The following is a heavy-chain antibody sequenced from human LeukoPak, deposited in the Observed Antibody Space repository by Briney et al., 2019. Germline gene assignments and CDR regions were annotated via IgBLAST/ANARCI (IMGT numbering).Heavy chain of an antibody. CDR3: AKLGYGGNSRFFDY. V-gene: IGHV3-9*01. CDR2: ISWNSGSI. D-gene: IGHD4-23*01. CDR1: GFTFDDYA. J-gene: IGHJ4*02. Sequence: GGSLRLSCAASGFTFDDYAMHWVRQAPGKGLERVSGISWNSGSIGYADSVKGRFTISRDNAKNSLYLQMNSLRAEDTALYYCAKLGYGGNSRFFDYWGQGTLVTVSS.